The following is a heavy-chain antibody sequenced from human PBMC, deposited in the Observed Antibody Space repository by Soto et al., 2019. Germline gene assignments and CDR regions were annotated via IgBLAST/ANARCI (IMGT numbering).Heavy chain of an antibody. CDR2: INPNSGGT. D-gene: IGHD3-22*01. V-gene: IGHV1-2*02. CDR1: GYTFTGYY. J-gene: IGHJ4*02. Sequence: ASVKVSCKASGYTFTGYYMHWVRQAPGQGLEWMGWINPNSGGTNYAQKFQGRVTMTRDTSIGTAYMELSRLRSDDTAVYYCATLGDYYDSSGYYSFDYWGQGTLVTVSS. CDR3: ATLGDYYDSSGYYSFDY.